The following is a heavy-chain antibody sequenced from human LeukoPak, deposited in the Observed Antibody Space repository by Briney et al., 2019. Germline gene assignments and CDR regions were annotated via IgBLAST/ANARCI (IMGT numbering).Heavy chain of an antibody. J-gene: IGHJ5*02. D-gene: IGHD3-10*01. Sequence: KSSGTLSLTCAVSGDFISSDYYWGWIRQPPGKGLEWIGSIYHSGRTYYNPSLKSRVTISVDTSKNQFSLKLSSVTAADTAMYYCARGTHYYGSNWFDPWGQGTLVTVSS. CDR3: ARGTHYYGSNWFDP. V-gene: IGHV4-38-2*01. CDR1: GDFISSDYY. CDR2: IYHSGRT.